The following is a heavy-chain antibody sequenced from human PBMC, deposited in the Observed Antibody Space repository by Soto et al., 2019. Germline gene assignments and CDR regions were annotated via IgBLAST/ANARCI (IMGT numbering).Heavy chain of an antibody. CDR1: DDSINSDKYY. CDR2: IYYRGNA. J-gene: IGHJ4*02. CDR3: ARLEGLATISYYFDF. Sequence: QLQLQESGPGLVKPSEILSLTCSVSDDSINSDKYYWGWIRQPPGKGLEWIGSIYYRGNAYYNPSLQTRVTISLDKSKSQFSLKLNSVTAADSAVYFGARLEGLATISYYFDFWGPGALVTVSS. D-gene: IGHD3-9*01. V-gene: IGHV4-39*01.